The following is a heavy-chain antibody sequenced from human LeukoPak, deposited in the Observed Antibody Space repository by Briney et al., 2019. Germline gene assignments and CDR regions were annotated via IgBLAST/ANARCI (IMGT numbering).Heavy chain of an antibody. D-gene: IGHD3-3*01. CDR3: ARDRDDFWSGYPTYYFDY. V-gene: IGHV4-31*03. Sequence: SETLSLTCTVSGGSISSGGYYWSWIRQHPGKGLEWIGYIYYSGSTYYNPSLKSRVTISVDTSKNQFSLKLSSVTAADTAVYYCARDRDDFWSGYPTYYFDYWGQGTLATVSS. CDR1: GGSISSGGYY. J-gene: IGHJ4*02. CDR2: IYYSGST.